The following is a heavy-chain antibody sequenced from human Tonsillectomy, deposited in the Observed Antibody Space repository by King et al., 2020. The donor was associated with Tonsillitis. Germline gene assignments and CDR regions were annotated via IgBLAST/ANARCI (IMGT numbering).Heavy chain of an antibody. V-gene: IGHV4-34*01. Sequence: VQLQQWGAGLLKPSETRSLTCAVYGGSFSAYYWSWIRQPPGKGLEWIGEINHSGSTNYTPSLKSRVTISVDRSKNQFSLKLSSVTAADTAVYYCARVIQSRSARAVYMDVWGKGTTVTVSS. CDR3: ARVIQSRSARAVYMDV. D-gene: IGHD4-11*01. CDR1: GGSFSAYY. CDR2: INHSGST. J-gene: IGHJ6*03.